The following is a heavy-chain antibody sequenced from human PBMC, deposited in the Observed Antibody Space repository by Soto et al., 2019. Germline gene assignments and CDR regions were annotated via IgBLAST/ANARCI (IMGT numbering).Heavy chain of an antibody. D-gene: IGHD3-3*01. V-gene: IGHV3-15*01. CDR3: TTDLPVGFWSGYYHY. J-gene: IGHJ4*02. Sequence: KPGGSLRLSCAASGFTFSNAWMSWVRQAPGKGLEWVGRIKSKTDGGTTDYAAPVKGRFTISRDDSKNTLYLQMNSLKTEDTAVYYCTTDLPVGFWSGYYHYWGQGTLVTVSS. CDR2: IKSKTDGGTT. CDR1: GFTFSNAW.